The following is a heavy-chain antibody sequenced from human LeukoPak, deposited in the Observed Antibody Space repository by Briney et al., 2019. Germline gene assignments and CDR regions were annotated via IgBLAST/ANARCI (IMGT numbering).Heavy chain of an antibody. CDR3: ARESTRGSRGYYGRGDY. J-gene: IGHJ4*02. CDR2: INPNNGGT. V-gene: IGHV1-2*02. CDR1: GYTFTGYY. Sequence: ASVKVSCKASGYTFTGYYMHWVRQAPGQGLEWMGWINPNNGGTNYAQKFQGRVTMTRDTSISTAYMELSRLRSDDTAVYYCARESTRGSRGYYGRGDYWGRGTLVTVS. D-gene: IGHD3-22*01.